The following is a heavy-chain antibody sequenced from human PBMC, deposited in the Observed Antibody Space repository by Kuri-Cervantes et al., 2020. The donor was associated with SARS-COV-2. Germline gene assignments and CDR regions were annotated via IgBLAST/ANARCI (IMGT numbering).Heavy chain of an antibody. CDR3: ARMIRGAYYYMDV. CDR1: GYTLTDYY. V-gene: IGHV1-2*02. CDR2: ITPNSGIT. D-gene: IGHD3-16*01. Sequence: ASVKVSYKASGYTLTDYYIHWVRQAPGQGLEWMGWITPNSGITNYEQKFQGRVTMTRDTSITTAYMDLSRVRSDDTAVYYCARMIRGAYYYMDVWGKGTTVTVSS. J-gene: IGHJ6*03.